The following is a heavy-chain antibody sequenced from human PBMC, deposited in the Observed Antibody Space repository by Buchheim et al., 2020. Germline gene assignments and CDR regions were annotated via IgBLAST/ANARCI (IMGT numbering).Heavy chain of an antibody. CDR2: ISAYDGTT. J-gene: IGHJ4*02. V-gene: IGHV1-18*01. CDR1: GYTFTSHG. Sequence: QGHLVQSGAEVKKPGASVKVSCKASGYTFTSHGISWVRQAPGQGLEWMGWISAYDGTTNYAQKFQDRGTMTTDTSTSNAYMELRSLRSDDTAVYYCARDSLSTWIHLRFDYWGQGT. D-gene: IGHD5-18*01. CDR3: ARDSLSTWIHLRFDY.